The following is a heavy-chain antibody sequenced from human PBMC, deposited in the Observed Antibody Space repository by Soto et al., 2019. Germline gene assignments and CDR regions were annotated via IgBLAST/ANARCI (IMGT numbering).Heavy chain of an antibody. Sequence: PGGSLRLSCAASGFTFSSYSMNWVRQAPGKGLEWVSSISSSSRYIYYADSVKGRFTISRDNAKSSLYLQMNSLRAEDTDVYYCASGVAYGARYDAFDIWGLGTMVTVSS. CDR3: ASGVAYGARYDAFDI. D-gene: IGHD4-17*01. CDR1: GFTFSSYS. CDR2: ISSSSRYI. J-gene: IGHJ3*02. V-gene: IGHV3-21*01.